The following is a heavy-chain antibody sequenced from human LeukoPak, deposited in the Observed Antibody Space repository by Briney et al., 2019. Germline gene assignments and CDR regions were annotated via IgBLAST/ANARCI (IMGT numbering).Heavy chain of an antibody. CDR2: IIPIFGIA. Sequence: ASVTVSCKASGGTFSSYAISWVRQAPGQGLEWMGGIIPIFGIANYAQKFQGRVTITADKSTSTAYMELSSLRSEDTAVYYCARIKSGSYYEDAFDIWGQGTMVTVSS. J-gene: IGHJ3*02. CDR3: ARIKSGSYYEDAFDI. V-gene: IGHV1-69*10. CDR1: GGTFSSYA. D-gene: IGHD1-26*01.